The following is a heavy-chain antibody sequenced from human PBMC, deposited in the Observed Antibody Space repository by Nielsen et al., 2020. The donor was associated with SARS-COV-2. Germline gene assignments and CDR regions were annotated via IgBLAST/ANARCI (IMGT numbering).Heavy chain of an antibody. J-gene: IGHJ5*02. Sequence: SETLSLTCAVSGGSISSGGYSWSWIRQPPGKGLEWIGYIYYSGSTYYNPSLKSRVTISVDTSKNQFSLKLSSVTAADTAVYYCARQVTIFGVVITGIYWFDPWGQGTLVTVSS. CDR3: ARQVTIFGVVITGIYWFDP. D-gene: IGHD3-3*01. CDR2: IYYSGST. V-gene: IGHV4-30-2*03. CDR1: GGSISSGGYS.